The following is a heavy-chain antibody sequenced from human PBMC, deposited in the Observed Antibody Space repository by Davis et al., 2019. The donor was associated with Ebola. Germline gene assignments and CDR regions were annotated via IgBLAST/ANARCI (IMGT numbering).Heavy chain of an antibody. CDR3: ARHVDGDFWYFDL. Sequence: PGGSLRLSCAASGFSVSDKYMSWVRQAPGKGPEWVSVFYTDERTYYADSVKGRFTVSRDNSENKLYLQMSTLRAEDTAVYYCARHVDGDFWYFDLWGRGTRVTVSS. CDR2: FYTDERT. J-gene: IGHJ2*01. V-gene: IGHV3-53*01. CDR1: GFSVSDKY. D-gene: IGHD4-17*01.